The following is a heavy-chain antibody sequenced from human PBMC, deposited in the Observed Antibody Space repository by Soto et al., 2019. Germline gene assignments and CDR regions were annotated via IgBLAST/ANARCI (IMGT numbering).Heavy chain of an antibody. D-gene: IGHD2-21*02. CDR1: GGSISSGGYY. CDR3: ARSCGGDCYPAHDAFDI. CDR2: IYYSGST. V-gene: IGHV4-31*03. Sequence: SETLSLTCTVSGGSISSGGYYWSWIRQHPGKGLEWIGYIYYSGSTYYNPSLKSRVTISVDTSKNQFSLKLSSVTAADTAVYHCARSCGGDCYPAHDAFDIWGQGTMVTVSS. J-gene: IGHJ3*02.